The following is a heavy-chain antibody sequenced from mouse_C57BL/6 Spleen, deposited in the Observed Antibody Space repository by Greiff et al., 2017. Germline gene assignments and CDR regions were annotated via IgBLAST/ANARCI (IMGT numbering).Heavy chain of an antibody. CDR3: ARNDGYIWYFDV. CDR2: ISSGSSTI. D-gene: IGHD2-3*01. CDR1: GFTFSDYG. V-gene: IGHV5-17*01. Sequence: DVMLVESGGGLVKPGGSLKLSCAASGFTFSDYGMHWVRQAPEKGLEWVAYISSGSSTIYYADTVKGRFTISRDNAKNTLFLQMTSLRSEDTAMYYCARNDGYIWYFDVWGTGTTVTVSS. J-gene: IGHJ1*03.